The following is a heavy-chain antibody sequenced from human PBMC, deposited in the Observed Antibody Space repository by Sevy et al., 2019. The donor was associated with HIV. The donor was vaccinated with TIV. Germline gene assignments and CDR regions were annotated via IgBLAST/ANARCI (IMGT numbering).Heavy chain of an antibody. J-gene: IGHJ4*02. D-gene: IGHD6-6*01. CDR2: IYYTGTT. Sequence: SETLSLTCSVSGGSISSYFWSWIRQPPGKGLEWIGYIYYTGTTNYNPSLRSRVTISLDTSKKHFSLNLTSVTAADTAVYFCAGDLAGRPGVFDLWGQGTLVTVSS. CDR3: AGDLAGRPGVFDL. CDR1: GGSISSYF. V-gene: IGHV4-59*01.